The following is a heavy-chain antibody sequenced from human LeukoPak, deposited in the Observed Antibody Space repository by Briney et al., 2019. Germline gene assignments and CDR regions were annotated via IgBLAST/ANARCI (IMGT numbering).Heavy chain of an antibody. CDR3: ARPHYGEILSGVDY. CDR1: GFTFSSYG. Sequence: GGSLRLSCAASGFTFSSYGMHWVRQAPGKGLEWVAVIWYDGSNKYYADSVKGRFTISRDNSKNTLYLQMNSLRAEDTAVYYCARPHYGEILSGVDYWGQGTLVTVSS. J-gene: IGHJ4*02. V-gene: IGHV3-33*01. CDR2: IWYDGSNK. D-gene: IGHD4-17*01.